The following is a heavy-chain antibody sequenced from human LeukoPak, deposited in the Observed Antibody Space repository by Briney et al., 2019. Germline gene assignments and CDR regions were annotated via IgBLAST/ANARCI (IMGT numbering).Heavy chain of an antibody. CDR2: INPNSGGT. CDR3: ARVGSFYFYGMDV. CDR1: GYSFTGYY. D-gene: IGHD1-26*01. V-gene: IGHV1-2*02. J-gene: IGHJ6*02. Sequence: ASVKVSCKASGYSFTGYYMHWVRQAPGQGLEWMGWINPNSGGTNYAQKFQGRVTMTRDTSITTAYLELSRLRSDDTAVYYCARVGSFYFYGMDVWGPGTTVTVSS.